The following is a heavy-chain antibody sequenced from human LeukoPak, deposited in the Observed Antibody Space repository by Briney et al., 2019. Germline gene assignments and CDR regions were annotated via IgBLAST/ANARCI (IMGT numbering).Heavy chain of an antibody. Sequence: PGGSLRLSCAASGFTFSSYSMNWVRQAPGKGLEWVSYISSSSSTIYYADSVKGRFTISRDNSKNTLYLQMNSLRAEDTAVYYCAKVPYDSSGSYYYGMDVWGQGTTVTVSS. J-gene: IGHJ6*02. CDR1: GFTFSSYS. CDR3: AKVPYDSSGSYYYGMDV. D-gene: IGHD3-22*01. V-gene: IGHV3-48*01. CDR2: ISSSSSTI.